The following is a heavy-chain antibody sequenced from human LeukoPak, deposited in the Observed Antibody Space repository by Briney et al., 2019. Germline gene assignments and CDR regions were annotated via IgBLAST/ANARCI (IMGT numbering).Heavy chain of an antibody. CDR2: ISRGADT. D-gene: IGHD4-11*01. CDR1: GFNVITNY. CDR3: VKEAPGTTIYY. J-gene: IGHJ4*02. Sequence: PGGSLRLSCAASGFNVITNYMSWVRQAPGEGLEWVSVISRGADTYYADSVRGRFIIYRDGSTNTVYLQMDRLRAEDTAVYFCVKEAPGTTIYYWGQGTLVTVSS. V-gene: IGHV3-66*01.